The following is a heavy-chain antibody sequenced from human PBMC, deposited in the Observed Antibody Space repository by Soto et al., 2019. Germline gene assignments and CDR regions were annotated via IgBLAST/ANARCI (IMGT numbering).Heavy chain of an antibody. Sequence: PSETLSLTCTASGGSFKSGGYSWSWIRQPPGKGLEWIGYVYHTGRTSYNPSLKSRVSISMDTSKNQFSLNLDSVTAADTAVYFCARDFAYFDSWGQGTLVTVSS. J-gene: IGHJ4*02. CDR3: ARDFAYFDS. CDR1: GGSFKSGGYS. V-gene: IGHV4-61*08. CDR2: VYHTGRT. D-gene: IGHD3-3*01.